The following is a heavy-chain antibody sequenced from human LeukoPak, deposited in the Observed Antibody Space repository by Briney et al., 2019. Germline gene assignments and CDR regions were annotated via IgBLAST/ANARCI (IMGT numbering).Heavy chain of an antibody. CDR3: ARSYYYDSSGYPRDYYGMDV. V-gene: IGHV4-34*01. D-gene: IGHD3-22*01. J-gene: IGHJ6*02. Sequence: SETLSLTCAVYGGSFSGYYWSWIRQPPGKGLEWIGEINHSGSTNYNPSLKSRVTISVDTSKNQFSLKLSSVTAADTAVYYCARSYYYDSSGYPRDYYGMDVWGQGTTVTVSS. CDR2: INHSGST. CDR1: GGSFSGYY.